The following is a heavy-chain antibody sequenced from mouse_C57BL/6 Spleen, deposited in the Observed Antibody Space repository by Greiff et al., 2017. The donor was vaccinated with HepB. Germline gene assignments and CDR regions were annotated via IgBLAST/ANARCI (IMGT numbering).Heavy chain of an antibody. J-gene: IGHJ4*01. CDR2: IYPGDGDT. CDR3: ARRFVGYGSSYDAMDY. D-gene: IGHD1-1*01. Sequence: VQLQQSGPELVKPGASVKISCKASGYAFSSSWMNWVKQRPGKGLEWIGRIYPGDGDTNYNGKFKGKATLTADKSSSTAYMQLSSLTSEDSAVYFCARRFVGYGSSYDAMDYWGQGTSVTVSS. V-gene: IGHV1-82*01. CDR1: GYAFSSSW.